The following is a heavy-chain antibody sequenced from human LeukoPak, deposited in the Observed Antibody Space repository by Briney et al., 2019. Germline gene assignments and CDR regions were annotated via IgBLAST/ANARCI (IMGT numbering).Heavy chain of an antibody. CDR3: ARWNPIEVAVHAAFDI. CDR2: INPSGGST. V-gene: IGHV1-46*01. D-gene: IGHD6-13*01. Sequence: ASVKVSCKASGYTFTSYYMHWVRQAPGQGLEWMGIINPSGGSTSYAQKFQGRVTMTRDTSTSTVYMGLSSLRSEDTAVYYCARWNPIEVAVHAAFDIWVQGTMVTVSS. J-gene: IGHJ3*02. CDR1: GYTFTSYY.